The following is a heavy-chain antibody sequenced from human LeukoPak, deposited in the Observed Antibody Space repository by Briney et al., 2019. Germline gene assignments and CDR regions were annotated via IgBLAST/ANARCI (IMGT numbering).Heavy chain of an antibody. CDR1: GFTFSSYA. CDR3: VKDSKSSGWYVPPNFDY. CDR2: VSSNVYST. D-gene: IGHD6-19*01. Sequence: GGSLRLSCSASGFTFSSYAMHWVRQAPGKGLEYVSSVSSNVYSTHYADSVKGRFAISRDNSKNTLYLQMSSLRTEDTAVYYCVKDSKSSGWYVPPNFDYWGQGTLVTVSS. V-gene: IGHV3-64D*09. J-gene: IGHJ4*02.